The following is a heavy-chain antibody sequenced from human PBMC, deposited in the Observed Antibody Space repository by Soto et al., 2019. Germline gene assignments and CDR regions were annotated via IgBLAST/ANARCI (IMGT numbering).Heavy chain of an antibody. CDR1: GFTFSSYA. D-gene: IGHD2-15*01. CDR2: ISGSAATT. CDR3: ARGPRYCSGYSCYYYMDV. V-gene: IGHV3-23*01. Sequence: EVQLLESGGGLVQPGGSLRLSCAASGFTFSSYAMSWVRQAPGKGLEWVSAISGSAATTFYADSVKGRFTVSRDNSKNPLYLQMNSLRAEDTAVYYCARGPRYCSGYSCYYYMDVWGKGTTVTVSS. J-gene: IGHJ6*03.